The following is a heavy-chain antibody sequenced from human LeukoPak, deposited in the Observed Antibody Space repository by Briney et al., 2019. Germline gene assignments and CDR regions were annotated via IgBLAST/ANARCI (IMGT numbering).Heavy chain of an antibody. V-gene: IGHV3-11*05. CDR2: ISGSSSDT. D-gene: IGHD4-17*01. Sequence: GGSLRLSCAASGFTFSDYYMSWIRQAPGKGLEWVSYISGSSSDTNYADSLKGRFTISRDNAKSSLHLQMNSLRAEDTAVYYCARGSLKDNDYGDYTDAFDIWGQGTMVTVSS. J-gene: IGHJ3*02. CDR3: ARGSLKDNDYGDYTDAFDI. CDR1: GFTFSDYY.